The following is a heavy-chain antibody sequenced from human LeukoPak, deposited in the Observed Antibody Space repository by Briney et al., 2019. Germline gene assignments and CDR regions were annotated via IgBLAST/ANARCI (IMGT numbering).Heavy chain of an antibody. CDR2: ISPYNGNT. CDR1: GYTFTSYG. D-gene: IGHD4-17*01. Sequence: EASVKVSCKASGYTFTSYGISWLRQAPGQGLEGMGWISPYNGNTNYAQKLQGRVTMTTDTSTSTAYMELRSLRSDDRAVYYCARTLMALDGDLGWFDPWGQGNLVTVSS. V-gene: IGHV1-18*01. J-gene: IGHJ5*02. CDR3: ARTLMALDGDLGWFDP.